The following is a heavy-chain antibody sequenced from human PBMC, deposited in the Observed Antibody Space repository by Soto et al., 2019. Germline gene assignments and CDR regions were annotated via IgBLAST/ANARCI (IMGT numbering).Heavy chain of an antibody. CDR3: ARETVDTAMVLDY. D-gene: IGHD5-18*01. J-gene: IGHJ4*02. CDR2: IYYSGST. Sequence: SETLSLTCTVSGGSISSGCYYWSWIRQHPGKGLEWIGYIYYSGSTYYNPSLKSRVTISVDTSKNQFSLKLSSVTAADTAVYYCARETVDTAMVLDYWGQGTLVTISS. CDR1: GGSISSGCYY. V-gene: IGHV4-31*03.